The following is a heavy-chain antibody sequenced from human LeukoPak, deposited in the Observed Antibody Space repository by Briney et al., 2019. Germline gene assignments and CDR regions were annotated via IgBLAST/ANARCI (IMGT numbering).Heavy chain of an antibody. CDR3: ARDHGSGSYLGYYYYYMDV. J-gene: IGHJ6*03. V-gene: IGHV3-48*03. D-gene: IGHD3-10*01. Sequence: GGSLRLSCAASGFTFSSYEMNWVRQAPGKGLEWVSYISSSGSTIYYADSVKGRFTISRDNAKNSLYLQMNSLRAEDTAVYYCARDHGSGSYLGYYYYYMDVWGKGTTVTISS. CDR1: GFTFSSYE. CDR2: ISSSGSTI.